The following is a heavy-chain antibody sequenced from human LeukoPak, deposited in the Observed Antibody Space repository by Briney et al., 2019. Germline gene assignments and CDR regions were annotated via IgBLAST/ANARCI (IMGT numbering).Heavy chain of an antibody. Sequence: ASVKVSCKASGYTFTGYYMRWVRQAPGQGLEWMGWINPNSGGTNYAQKFQGRVTMTRDTSISTAYMELSRLRSDDTAVYYCARYGSGSYYLRDFDYWGQGTLVTVSS. CDR2: INPNSGGT. D-gene: IGHD3-10*01. CDR1: GYTFTGYY. V-gene: IGHV1-2*02. J-gene: IGHJ4*02. CDR3: ARYGSGSYYLRDFDY.